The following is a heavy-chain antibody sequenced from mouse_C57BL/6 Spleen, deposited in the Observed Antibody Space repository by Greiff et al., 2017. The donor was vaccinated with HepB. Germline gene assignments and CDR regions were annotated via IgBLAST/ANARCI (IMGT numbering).Heavy chain of an antibody. J-gene: IGHJ2*01. V-gene: IGHV5-17*01. Sequence: DVKLVESGGGLVKPGGSLKLSCAASGFTFSDYGMHRVRQAPEKGLEWVAYISSGSSTIYYADTVKGRFTISRDNAKNTLFLQMTSLRSEDTAMYYCAKDGKPRGFDYWGQGTTLTVSS. CDR2: ISSGSSTI. D-gene: IGHD2-3*01. CDR3: AKDGKPRGFDY. CDR1: GFTFSDYG.